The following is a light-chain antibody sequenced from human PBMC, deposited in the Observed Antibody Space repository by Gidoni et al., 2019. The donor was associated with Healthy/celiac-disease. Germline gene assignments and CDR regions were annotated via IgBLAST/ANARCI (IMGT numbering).Light chain of an antibody. V-gene: IGKV1-39*01. J-gene: IGKJ4*01. CDR2: AAS. Sequence: DIQITQSPSSLSASLGDRVTITCRASQSISSYLNWYQQKPGKAPKLLIYAASSLQSGVPSRFSGSGSGTDFTLTISSLQPEYFATYYCQQSYSTPLTFGGGTKVEIK. CDR3: QQSYSTPLT. CDR1: QSISSY.